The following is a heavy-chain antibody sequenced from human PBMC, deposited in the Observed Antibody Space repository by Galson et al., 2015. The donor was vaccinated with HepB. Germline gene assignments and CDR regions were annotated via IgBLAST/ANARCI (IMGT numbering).Heavy chain of an antibody. J-gene: IGHJ6*02. Sequence: SVKVSCKASGGTFSSYTISWVRQAPGQGLEWMGRIIPILGIANYAQKFQGRVTITADKSTSTAYMELSSLRSEDTAVYYCARDGNAGGYYSRTSSYTGHCCGMDVWGPGTLVTVSS. CDR3: ARDGNAGGYYSRTSSYTGHCCGMDV. D-gene: IGHD2-2*02. V-gene: IGHV1-69*04. CDR2: IIPILGIA. CDR1: GGTFSSYT.